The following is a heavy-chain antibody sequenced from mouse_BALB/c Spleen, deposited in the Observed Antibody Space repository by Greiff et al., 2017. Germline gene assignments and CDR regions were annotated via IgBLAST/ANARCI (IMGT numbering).Heavy chain of an antibody. V-gene: IGHV5-6*02. D-gene: IGHD2-12*01. CDR1: GFTFSSYG. CDR3: ARLRRDYYAMDY. CDR2: ISSGGSYT. Sequence: DVMLVESGGDLVKPGGSLKLSCAASGFTFSSYGMSWVRQTPDKRLEWVATISSGGSYTYYPDSVKGRFTISRDNAKNTLYLQMSSLKSEDTAMYYCARLRRDYYAMDYWGQGTSVTVSS. J-gene: IGHJ4*01.